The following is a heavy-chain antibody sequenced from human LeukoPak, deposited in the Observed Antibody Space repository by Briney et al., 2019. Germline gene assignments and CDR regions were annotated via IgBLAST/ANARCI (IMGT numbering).Heavy chain of an antibody. CDR3: ASGDWFDP. CDR1: GFTFSSYW. Sequence: SGGSLRLSCATSGFTFSSYWMHWVRQAPGKGLVWVSRISTVGSSTNYADSVKGRFTISRDNTKNTLYLQMNSLRAEDTAVYYCASGDWFDPWGQGTLVTVSS. V-gene: IGHV3-74*01. CDR2: ISTVGSST. D-gene: IGHD3-10*01. J-gene: IGHJ5*02.